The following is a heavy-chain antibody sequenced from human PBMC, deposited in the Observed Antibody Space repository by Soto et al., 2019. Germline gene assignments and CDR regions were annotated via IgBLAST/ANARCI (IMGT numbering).Heavy chain of an antibody. V-gene: IGHV3-23*01. CDR2: ISDNGGRT. J-gene: IGHJ4*02. D-gene: IGHD3-3*02. CDR3: AKRELDDK. CDR1: GFTFRSYG. Sequence: EVQLLGSGGRFVQPGGSLRLSCAASGFTFRSYGMSWVRQAPGKGLEWISAISDNGGRTDYADSVKGRFTISRDNSKNTLFLQMNTLTAEDTAVYYCAKRELDDKWGQGTLVTVS.